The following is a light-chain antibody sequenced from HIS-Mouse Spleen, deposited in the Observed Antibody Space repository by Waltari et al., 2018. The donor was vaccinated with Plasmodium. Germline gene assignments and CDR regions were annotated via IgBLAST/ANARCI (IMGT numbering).Light chain of an antibody. J-gene: IGKJ1*01. CDR3: QQNYNTWT. Sequence: DIQMTQSPSSLSASVGDRVTITSRASQSISSYLTWYQQKPGKAPKLLIYAASSLQSGVPSRFSGSGSGTEFTLTISSLQPEDFATYYCQQNYNTWTFGQGTKVEIK. CDR2: AAS. V-gene: IGKV1-39*01. CDR1: QSISSY.